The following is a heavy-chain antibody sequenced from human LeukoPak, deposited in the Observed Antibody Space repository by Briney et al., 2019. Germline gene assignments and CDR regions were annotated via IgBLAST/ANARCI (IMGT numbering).Heavy chain of an antibody. D-gene: IGHD2-15*01. V-gene: IGHV3-7*03. CDR3: ARIGYCSGGSCHDRYYYYYMDV. J-gene: IGHJ6*03. CDR2: IKQDGSEK. CDR1: GFTFSSYW. Sequence: GGSLRLSCAASGFTFSSYWMSWVRQAPGKGLEWVANIKQDGSEKYYVDSVKGRFTISRDNAKNSLYLQMNSLRAEDTALYYCARIGYCSGGSCHDRYYYYYMDVWGKGTTVTVSS.